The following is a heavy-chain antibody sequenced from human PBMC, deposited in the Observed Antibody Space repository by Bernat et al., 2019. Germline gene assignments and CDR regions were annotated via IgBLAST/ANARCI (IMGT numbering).Heavy chain of an antibody. CDR3: VRIGYSTSSLGIDY. D-gene: IGHD6-6*01. Sequence: EVQLVESGGGLVKPGGSLRLSCAASGFTFSSYWMHWVRQAPGKGLDWVSRINRDGSITSYADSVRGRFTISRDNAKNTLFLQMSSLRAEDTAVYYCVRIGYSTSSLGIDYWGQGALVSVSS. V-gene: IGHV3-74*02. CDR1: GFTFSSYW. J-gene: IGHJ4*02. CDR2: INRDGSIT.